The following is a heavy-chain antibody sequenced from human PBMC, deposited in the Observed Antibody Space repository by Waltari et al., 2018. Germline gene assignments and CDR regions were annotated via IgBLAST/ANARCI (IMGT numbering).Heavy chain of an antibody. CDR1: GFTFNNFG. CDR3: AKDRSPAYCGGDCPGFYGVDV. V-gene: IGHV3-23*01. Sequence: DVQLLESGGHLVQPGGSLRLSCEVSGFTFNNFGLAWVRQAPGKGLQWVSFINGRGGLTRYIDSVNGRFTISRDNFRDTLYLDMKSLRVEDTAMYYCAKDRSPAYCGGDCPGFYGVDVWGQGTTVTVSS. J-gene: IGHJ6*02. CDR2: INGRGGLT. D-gene: IGHD2-21*02.